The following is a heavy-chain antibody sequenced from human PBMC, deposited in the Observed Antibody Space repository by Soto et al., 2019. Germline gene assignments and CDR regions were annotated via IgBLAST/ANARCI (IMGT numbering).Heavy chain of an antibody. CDR2: IYPSDSDT. J-gene: IGHJ6*02. CDR3: ARXPSSSSSEGFYYYGMDV. D-gene: IGHD6-6*01. Sequence: PGESLKISCKGSGYSFTNYWIGWVRQMPGKGLEWMGIIYPSDSDTRYSPSFQGQVTISADKSISTAYLQWSSLKASDTAMYYCARXPSSSSSEGFYYYGMDVWGQGTTVTVSS. CDR1: GYSFTNYW. V-gene: IGHV5-51*01.